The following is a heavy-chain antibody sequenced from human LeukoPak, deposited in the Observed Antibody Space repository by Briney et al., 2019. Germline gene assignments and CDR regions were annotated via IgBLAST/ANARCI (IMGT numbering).Heavy chain of an antibody. CDR3: AGGAGWIFRI. CDR2: IKQDGSEK. CDR1: GFTFSTYW. Sequence: PGGSLRLSCAASGFTFSTYWMTWFRQAEGNGLEWVALIKQDGSEKHYVDSMKGRFNISRDNAKNSLYLQMNTLRPEDTAVYYCAGGAGWIFRIWGQGTMLTVSS. V-gene: IGHV3-7*01. J-gene: IGHJ3*02. D-gene: IGHD3-3*01.